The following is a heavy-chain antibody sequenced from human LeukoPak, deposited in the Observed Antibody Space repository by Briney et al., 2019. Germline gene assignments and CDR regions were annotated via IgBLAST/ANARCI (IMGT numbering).Heavy chain of an antibody. J-gene: IGHJ6*03. D-gene: IGHD2-2*03. V-gene: IGHV4-61*02. CDR3: ARMAIVVVPAAPGGYYYYMDV. CDR2: IYTSGST. Sequence: SETLSLTCTVSGGSISSGSYYWSWIRQPAGKGLEWIGRIYTSGSTNYNPSLKSRVTISVDTSKNQFSLKLSSVTAADTAVYYCARMAIVVVPAAPGGYYYYMDVWGKGTTVTVSS. CDR1: GGSISSGSYY.